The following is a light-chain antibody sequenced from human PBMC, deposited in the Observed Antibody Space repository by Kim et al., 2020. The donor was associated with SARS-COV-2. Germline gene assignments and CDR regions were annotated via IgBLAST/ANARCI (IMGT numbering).Light chain of an antibody. J-gene: IGKJ2*01. CDR3: QQYGSSPGT. CDR2: GAS. CDR1: QTINSGY. Sequence: LSPGERATLSCRASQTINSGYLAWYQHKPAQAPRLLIYGASNRATGTPDRFSGGGSGTDFTLTISKLEPEDFAVYYCQQYGSSPGTFGQGTKLEIK. V-gene: IGKV3-20*01.